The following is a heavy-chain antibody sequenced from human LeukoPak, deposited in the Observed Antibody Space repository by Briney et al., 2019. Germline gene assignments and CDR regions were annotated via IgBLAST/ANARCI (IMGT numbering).Heavy chain of an antibody. D-gene: IGHD4-17*01. CDR2: IKQDGSEK. V-gene: IGHV3-7*01. CDR1: GFIFSSYW. J-gene: IGHJ6*04. CDR3: ARDTVTRLDV. Sequence: GGSLRLSCAASGFIFSSYWMSWVRQAPGKGLEWVANIKQDGSEKYYVDSVKGRFTISRDNAKNSLYLQTNSLRAEDTAVYYCARDTVTRLDVWGKGTTVTISS.